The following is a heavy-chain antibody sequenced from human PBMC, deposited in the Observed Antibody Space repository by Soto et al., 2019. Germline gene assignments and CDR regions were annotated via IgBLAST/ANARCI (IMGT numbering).Heavy chain of an antibody. V-gene: IGHV4-59*08. CDR1: GGSISGYH. CDR3: ARQSGSGSYYIYYYYGMDV. J-gene: IGHJ6*02. Sequence: SETLSLTCSISGGSISGYHWNWIRQTPGKGVEWIGYFHNSGSTYYNPSLKSRVTISVDTSKNQFSLKLSSVTAADTAVYYCARQSGSGSYYIYYYYGMDVWGQGTTVTVSS. D-gene: IGHD3-10*01. CDR2: FHNSGST.